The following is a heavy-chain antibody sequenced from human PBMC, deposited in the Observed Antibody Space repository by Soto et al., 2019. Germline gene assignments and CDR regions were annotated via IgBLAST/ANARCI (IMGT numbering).Heavy chain of an antibody. CDR2: IIPYYNTL. CDR3: ASGASRWYPYFFDS. Sequence: QAQVVQSGAEVRKPGSSVKLSCKASEGTFNSYAIAWVRQAPGQGLEWMGGIIPYYNTLNYAQKFQDRVTMTADDSTNTVYMEPSSLRSDDTAVYFCASGASRWYPYFFDSWAQGTLVTVSS. V-gene: IGHV1-69*01. CDR1: EGTFNSYA. J-gene: IGHJ4*02. D-gene: IGHD6-13*01.